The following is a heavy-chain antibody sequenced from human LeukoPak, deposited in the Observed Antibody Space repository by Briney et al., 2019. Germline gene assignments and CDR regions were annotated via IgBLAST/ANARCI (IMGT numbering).Heavy chain of an antibody. Sequence: ASVKVSCKASGYTFTSYGISWVRQAPGQGLEWMGWISAYNGNTNYAQKLQGRVTMTTDKSTSTAYMELSSLRSEDTAVYYCARETATVAIFDYWGQGTLVTVSS. D-gene: IGHD4-11*01. CDR1: GYTFTSYG. J-gene: IGHJ4*02. V-gene: IGHV1-18*01. CDR2: ISAYNGNT. CDR3: ARETATVAIFDY.